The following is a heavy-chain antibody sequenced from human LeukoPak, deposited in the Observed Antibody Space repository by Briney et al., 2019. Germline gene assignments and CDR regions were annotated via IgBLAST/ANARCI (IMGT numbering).Heavy chain of an antibody. V-gene: IGHV5-51*01. Sequence: PGESLKISCKGSGYSFTSYWIGWVRQMPGKGLEWMGIIYPGDSDTRYSPSFQGQVTISADKSISTAYLQWSSLKASDTAMYYCARVHVLRYPLGAFDIWGQGTMVTVSS. CDR2: IYPGDSDT. J-gene: IGHJ3*02. D-gene: IGHD3-9*01. CDR1: GYSFTSYW. CDR3: ARVHVLRYPLGAFDI.